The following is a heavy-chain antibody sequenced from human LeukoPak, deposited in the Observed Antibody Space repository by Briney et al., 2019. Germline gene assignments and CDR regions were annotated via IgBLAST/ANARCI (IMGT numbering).Heavy chain of an antibody. Sequence: SETLSLTCTVSGYTISSGYYWGWIRQPPGKGLEWIGSIYQSGSTYYNPSLKSRVTISVDTSKNQFSLKLNSVTAADTAVYYCARGSSWYDYWGQGTLVTVSS. CDR2: IYQSGST. V-gene: IGHV4-38-2*02. J-gene: IGHJ4*02. CDR3: ARGSSWYDY. D-gene: IGHD6-13*01. CDR1: GYTISSGYY.